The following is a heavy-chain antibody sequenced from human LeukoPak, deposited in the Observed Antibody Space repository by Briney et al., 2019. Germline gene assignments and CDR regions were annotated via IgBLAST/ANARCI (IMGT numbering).Heavy chain of an antibody. CDR3: ARGYADTYSSSWYGRFDS. CDR1: GFTFSSYA. Sequence: GGSLRLSCAASGFTFSSYAMSWVRQAPGKGLEWVSAISGSGGSTYYTDSVKGRFTISRDNSKNTLYLQMNSLRAEDTAVYYCARGYADTYSSSWYGRFDSWGQGTLVTVSS. V-gene: IGHV3-23*01. CDR2: ISGSGGST. J-gene: IGHJ4*02. D-gene: IGHD6-13*01.